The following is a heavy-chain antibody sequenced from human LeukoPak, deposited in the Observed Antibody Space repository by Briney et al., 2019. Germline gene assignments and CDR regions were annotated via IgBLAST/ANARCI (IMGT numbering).Heavy chain of an antibody. CDR1: GFTFSSYA. D-gene: IGHD3-9*01. CDR2: ISGSGGST. J-gene: IGHJ4*02. CDR3: AKDRNFDWLLFPPDY. Sequence: GRSLRLSCAASGFTFSSYAMSWVRQAPGKGLEWVSAISGSGGSTYYADSVKGRFTISRDNSKNTLYLQMNSLRAEDTAVYYCAKDRNFDWLLFPPDYWGQGTLVTVSS. V-gene: IGHV3-23*01.